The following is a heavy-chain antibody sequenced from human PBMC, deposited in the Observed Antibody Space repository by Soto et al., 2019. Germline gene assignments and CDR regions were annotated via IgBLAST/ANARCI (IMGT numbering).Heavy chain of an antibody. CDR2: IYYSGST. J-gene: IGHJ5*02. Sequence: SETLSLTCTVSGGSISSYYWSWIRQPPGKGLEWIGYIYYSGSTNYNPSLKSRVTISVDTSKNQFSLKLSSVTAADTAVYYCARDTPLRRDILTGYSIPRWFDPRGQVTLVTVSS. CDR3: ARDTPLRRDILTGYSIPRWFDP. CDR1: GGSISSYY. V-gene: IGHV4-59*01. D-gene: IGHD3-9*01.